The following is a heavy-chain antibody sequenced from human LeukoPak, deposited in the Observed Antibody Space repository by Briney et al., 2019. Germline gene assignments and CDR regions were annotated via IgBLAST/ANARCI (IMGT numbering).Heavy chain of an antibody. J-gene: IGHJ4*02. CDR2: TYYRSKWYN. CDR1: GDSVSSNSAA. D-gene: IGHD1-26*01. CDR3: ARDAPTTAPRVFDY. V-gene: IGHV6-1*01. Sequence: PSQTLSLTCAISGDSVSSNSAAWNWIRQSPSRGLEWQGRTYYRSKWYNDYAVSVKSRITINPDTSKNQFSLQLNSMTPEDTAVYYCARDAPTTAPRVFDYWGQGTLVTVSS.